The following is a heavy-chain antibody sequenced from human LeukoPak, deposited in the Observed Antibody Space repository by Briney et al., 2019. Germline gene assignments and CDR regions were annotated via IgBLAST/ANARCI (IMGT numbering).Heavy chain of an antibody. CDR1: GGTFSSYA. CDR2: MNPNSGNT. D-gene: IGHD6-19*01. J-gene: IGHJ6*02. V-gene: IGHV1-8*02. Sequence: ASVKVSCKASGGTFSSYAISWVRQAPGQGLEWMGWMNPNSGNTGYAQKFQGRVTMTRNTSISTAYMELSSLRSEDTAVYYCARVSSGWLNYYYYGMDVWGQGTTVTVSS. CDR3: ARVSSGWLNYYYYGMDV.